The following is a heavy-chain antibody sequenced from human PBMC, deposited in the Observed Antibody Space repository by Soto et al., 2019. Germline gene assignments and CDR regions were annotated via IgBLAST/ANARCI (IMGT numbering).Heavy chain of an antibody. CDR1: GFTFSSYD. CDR3: ARVHRGYSYGTGSYYYYGMDV. D-gene: IGHD5-18*01. CDR2: IGTAGDT. J-gene: IGHJ6*02. Sequence: EVQLVESGGGLVQPGGSLRLSCAASGFTFSSYDMHWVRQATGKGLEWVSAIGTAGDTHYPGSVKGRFTISRENVKNSLYLQMNSLRAGDTAVYYCARVHRGYSYGTGSYYYYGMDVWGQGTTVTVSS. V-gene: IGHV3-13*01.